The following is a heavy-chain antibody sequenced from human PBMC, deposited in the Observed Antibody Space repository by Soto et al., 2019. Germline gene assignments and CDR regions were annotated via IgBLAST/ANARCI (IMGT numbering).Heavy chain of an antibody. CDR3: AKDQQYYYDSSGYFYFNI. D-gene: IGHD3-22*01. J-gene: IGHJ1*01. V-gene: IGHV3-23*01. Sequence: GGSLRLSCAASGFTFSSYAMTWVRQAPGKGLEWVSSLSGSGRSTYYAISVQGRFTISRDNSKNTLYLQMNSLRAEDTALYYCAKDQQYYYDSSGYFYFNIWGQGTLVTVSS. CDR2: LSGSGRST. CDR1: GFTFSSYA.